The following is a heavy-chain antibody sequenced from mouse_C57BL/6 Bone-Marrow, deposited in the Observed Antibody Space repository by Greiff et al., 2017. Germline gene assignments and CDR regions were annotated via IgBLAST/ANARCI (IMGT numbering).Heavy chain of an antibody. D-gene: IGHD1-1*02. Sequence: VQLQESGAELARPGASVKLSCKASGYTFTSYGISWVKQRTGQGLEWIGEIYPRSGNTYYNEKFKGKATLTADKSSSTAYMELRRLTSEDFAVYFCARDYGLSLYYFDDWGQGTTLTVSS. CDR2: IYPRSGNT. CDR1: GYTFTSYG. J-gene: IGHJ2*01. CDR3: ARDYGLSLYYFDD. V-gene: IGHV1-81*01.